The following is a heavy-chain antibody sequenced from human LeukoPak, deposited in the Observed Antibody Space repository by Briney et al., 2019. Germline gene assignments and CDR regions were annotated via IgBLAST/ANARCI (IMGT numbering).Heavy chain of an antibody. CDR2: INPNDGDT. CDR3: ARANFLYCSSSTCLFDY. CDR1: GYTFTDYY. V-gene: IGHV1-2*02. J-gene: IGHJ4*02. D-gene: IGHD2-2*01. Sequence: ASVKVSCKASGYTFTDYYMHWVRQAPGQGFKWMGWINPNDGDTNYAQKFQGRVTMTRDTSISTAHMEVSRLRFDDTAVYYCARANFLYCSSSTCLFDYWGQGTLVTVSS.